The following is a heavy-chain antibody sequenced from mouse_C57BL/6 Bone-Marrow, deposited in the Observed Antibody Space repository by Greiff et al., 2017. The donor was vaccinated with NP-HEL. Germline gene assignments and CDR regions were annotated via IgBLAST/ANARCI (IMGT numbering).Heavy chain of an antibody. V-gene: IGHV5-6*01. Sequence: DVQLVESGGDLVKPGGSLKLSCAASGFTFSSYGMSWVRQTPDKRLEWVATISSGGSYTSYPDSVKGRFTISRANAKNTLFLQMSSLKSEDTATYYCAKGPLAYWGEGTLVTVSA. J-gene: IGHJ3*01. CDR1: GFTFSSYG. CDR2: ISSGGSYT. CDR3: AKGPLAY.